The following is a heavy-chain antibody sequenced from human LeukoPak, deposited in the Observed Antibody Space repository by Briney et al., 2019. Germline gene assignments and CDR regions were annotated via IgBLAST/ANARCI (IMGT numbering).Heavy chain of an antibody. J-gene: IGHJ4*02. CDR1: GGTCTCYA. CDR3: AKEVGGTTYYFDS. V-gene: IGHV1-69*05. Sequence: GASVKVSCKAAGGTCTCYAVSWVRQAPGQGLEWMGVIVPIFDTANYAQKFQARVTITTDESTSTAYMELSSLRSEDTAVYYCAKEVGGTTYYFDSWGQGTLVTVSS. D-gene: IGHD1-14*01. CDR2: IVPIFDTA.